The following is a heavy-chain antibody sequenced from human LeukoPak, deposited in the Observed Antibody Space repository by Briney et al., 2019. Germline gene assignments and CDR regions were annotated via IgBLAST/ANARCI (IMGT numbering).Heavy chain of an antibody. D-gene: IGHD6-19*01. J-gene: IGHJ4*02. CDR2: INHSGST. CDR3: ARGRPSTWYSSGWFIDY. V-gene: IGHV4-34*01. CDR1: GGSFSGYY. Sequence: SETLTLTCAVYGGSFSGYYWSWIRQPPGKGLEWIGEINHSGSTNYNPSLKSRVTISVDTSKNQFSLKLSSVTAADTAVYYCARGRPSTWYSSGWFIDYWGQGTLVTVSS.